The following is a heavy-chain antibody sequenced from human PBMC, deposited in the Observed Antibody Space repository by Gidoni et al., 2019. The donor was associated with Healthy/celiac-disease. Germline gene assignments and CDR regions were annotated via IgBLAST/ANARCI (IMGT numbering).Heavy chain of an antibody. D-gene: IGHD1-26*01. J-gene: IGHJ4*02. V-gene: IGHV1-69*04. CDR3: ARDLNLGYIVGPESHLGDY. CDR2: IIPILGIA. CDR1: GGTFSSYA. Sequence: QVQLVQSGAEVKKPGSSVKVSCQASGGTFSSYAIRWVRQAPGQGLEWMGRIIPILGIANYAQKFQGRVTITADKSTSTAYMELSSLRSEDTAVYYCARDLNLGYIVGPESHLGDYWGQGTLVTVSS.